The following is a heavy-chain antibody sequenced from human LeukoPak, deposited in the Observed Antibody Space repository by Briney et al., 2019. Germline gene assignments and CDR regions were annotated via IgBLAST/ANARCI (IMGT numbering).Heavy chain of an antibody. D-gene: IGHD2/OR15-2a*01. CDR1: GGSFSGYY. J-gene: IGHJ4*02. V-gene: IGHV4-34*01. Sequence: SSETLSLTCAVYGGSFSGYYWSWIRQPPGKGLEWIGEINHSGSTNYNPSLKSRVTISVDTSKNQFSLKLSSVTAADTAVYYCARGGRICYFDYWGQGTLVTVSS. CDR2: INHSGST. CDR3: ARGGRICYFDY.